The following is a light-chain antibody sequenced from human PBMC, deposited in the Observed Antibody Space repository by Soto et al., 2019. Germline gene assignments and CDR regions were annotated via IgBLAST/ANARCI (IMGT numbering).Light chain of an antibody. J-gene: IGKJ5*01. CDR3: QQHGGSPIT. CDR2: GAY. CDR1: QTVIRNY. Sequence: EIVFTPSPGTLSLSPGERATLSCRASQTVIRNYLAWHQQKPGPTPRLLVYGAYSRAAGIPDMISGSGSGTVSPLTISRLEPEDFAVYYCQQHGGSPITFGQGTRLEIK. V-gene: IGKV3-20*01.